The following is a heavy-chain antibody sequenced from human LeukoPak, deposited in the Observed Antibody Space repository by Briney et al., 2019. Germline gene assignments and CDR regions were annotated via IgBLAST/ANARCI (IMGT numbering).Heavy chain of an antibody. Sequence: PSETLSLTCTVSGYSISSGYYWGWIRQPPGGGLEWIGSIYYSGTTYYKSSLKSRVTISIERSKNHFSLNLSSLTAADTAVYYCARVYSSTHNWFDTWGQGTQVTVSS. CDR1: GYSISSGYY. J-gene: IGHJ5*02. CDR3: ARVYSSTHNWFDT. D-gene: IGHD2-2*01. V-gene: IGHV4-38-2*02. CDR2: IYYSGTT.